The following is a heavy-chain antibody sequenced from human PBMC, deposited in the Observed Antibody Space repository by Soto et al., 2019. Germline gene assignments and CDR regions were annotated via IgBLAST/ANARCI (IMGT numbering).Heavy chain of an antibody. J-gene: IGHJ6*02. CDR2: INAGNGNT. CDR1: GYTFTSYA. Sequence: ASVKVSCKASGYTFTSYAMHWVRQAPGQRLEWMGWINAGNGNTKYSQKFQGRVTITRDTSASTAYMELSSLRSEDTAVYYCARYCSSTSCLQLGDYYYGMGVWGQGTTVTVSS. CDR3: ARYCSSTSCLQLGDYYYGMGV. D-gene: IGHD2-2*01. V-gene: IGHV1-3*01.